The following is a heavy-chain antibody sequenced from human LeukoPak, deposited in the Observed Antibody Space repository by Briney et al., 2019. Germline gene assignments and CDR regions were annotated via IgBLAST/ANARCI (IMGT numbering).Heavy chain of an antibody. V-gene: IGHV3-23*01. Sequence: TGGSLRLSCAASGFTFSSLAMHWVRQAPGKGLEWVSVISGSGGTTYYADSVKGRFIISRDNSKNTLYLQMNSLRAEDTAVYYCVPRSRGMDVWGQGTTVIVSS. J-gene: IGHJ6*02. D-gene: IGHD3-10*01. CDR1: GFTFSSLA. CDR3: VPRSRGMDV. CDR2: ISGSGGTT.